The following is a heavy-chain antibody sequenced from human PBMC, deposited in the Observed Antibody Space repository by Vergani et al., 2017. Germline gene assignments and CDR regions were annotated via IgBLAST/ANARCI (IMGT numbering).Heavy chain of an antibody. CDR1: GYTFSSYG. D-gene: IGHD3-16*01. Sequence: QGQLAQSGAEVKKPGSSVKVSCKTSGYTFSSYGISWVRQAPGQGLEWMGWISAYNGKTDYAQKVQGRVTMTTDTSTSTAYMELRSLGSDDTAVYYCVRDKGDFNAFDIWGQGTMVTVSS. CDR2: ISAYNGKT. V-gene: IGHV1-18*01. J-gene: IGHJ3*02. CDR3: VRDKGDFNAFDI.